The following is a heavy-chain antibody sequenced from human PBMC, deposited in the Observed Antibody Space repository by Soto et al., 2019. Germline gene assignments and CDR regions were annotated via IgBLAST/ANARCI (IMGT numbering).Heavy chain of an antibody. Sequence: GGSLRLSCVASGFTFSSYAMSWVRQAPGKGLDWVSAISGSGGSTYYADSVKGRFTISRDNSKNRLYLQRNSLRGDDTAVYYCAKDWAAYVYGEKAYSMDVWGQGTTVTVSS. V-gene: IGHV3-23*01. J-gene: IGHJ6*02. CDR3: AKDWAAYVYGEKAYSMDV. CDR2: ISGSGGST. D-gene: IGHD4-17*01. CDR1: GFTFSSYA.